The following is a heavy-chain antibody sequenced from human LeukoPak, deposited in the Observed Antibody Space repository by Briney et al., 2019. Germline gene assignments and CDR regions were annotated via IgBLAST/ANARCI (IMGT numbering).Heavy chain of an antibody. J-gene: IGHJ3*02. CDR1: DDSFSSHY. CDR2: ISYIGTT. Sequence: SEILSLTCAVSDDSFSSHYWTWIRQPPGKGLEWIGYISYIGTTNYNPSLKSRVTISIDTSKNQFSLKLSSVTAADTAVYYCARDLVTVTKGFDIWGQGTMVSVSS. D-gene: IGHD4-17*01. CDR3: ARDLVTVTKGFDI. V-gene: IGHV4-59*11.